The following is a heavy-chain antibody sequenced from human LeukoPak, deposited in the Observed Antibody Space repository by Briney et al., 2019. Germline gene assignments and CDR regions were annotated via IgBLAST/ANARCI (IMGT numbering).Heavy chain of an antibody. D-gene: IGHD2-15*01. CDR2: ITSSGYYT. J-gene: IGHJ5*02. Sequence: GGSLRLSCAASGFTFSDYYMTWIRQAPGKGLEWVSYITSSGYYTNYGDSVKGRFTMSRDNAKKSLYLQMDGLRAEDTAVYYCARVSKAANPTSDSPWFDPWGQGTLVTVSS. V-gene: IGHV3-11*05. CDR3: ARVSKAANPTSDSPWFDP. CDR1: GFTFSDYY.